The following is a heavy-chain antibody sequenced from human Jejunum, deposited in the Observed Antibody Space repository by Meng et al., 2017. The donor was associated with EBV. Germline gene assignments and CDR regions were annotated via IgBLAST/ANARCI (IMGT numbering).Heavy chain of an antibody. CDR3: ATLRGVQLWSPRLDP. V-gene: IGHV1-24*01. J-gene: IGHJ5*02. D-gene: IGHD5-18*01. CDR2: FDPENGET. Sequence: QVRLVQPAAEGKKPVASLKVSCRVSGYTLIELSMHWVRQAPGKGLEWMGGFDPENGETVYAQKFQGRVTMTEDTSTDTAYMELSSLRSEDTAVYYCATLRGVQLWSPRLDPWGQGTLVTVSS. CDR1: GYTLIELS.